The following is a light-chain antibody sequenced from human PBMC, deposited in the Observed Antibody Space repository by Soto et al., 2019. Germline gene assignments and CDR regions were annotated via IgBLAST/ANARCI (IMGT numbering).Light chain of an antibody. V-gene: IGLV1-40*01. CDR2: GNT. CDR1: SSNIGAGYD. Sequence: QSVLTQPPSVPGAPGQRVTIPCTGSSSNIGAGYDVHWYQQLPGTAPKLLIYGNTNRPSGVPDRFSGSKSGTSASLAITGLQAEDEADYYCQSYDSSLSGSLFGGGTKLTVL. J-gene: IGLJ2*01. CDR3: QSYDSSLSGSL.